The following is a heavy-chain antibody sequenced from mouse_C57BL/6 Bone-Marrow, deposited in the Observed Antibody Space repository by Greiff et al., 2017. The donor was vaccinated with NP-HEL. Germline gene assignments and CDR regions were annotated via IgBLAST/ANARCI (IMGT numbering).Heavy chain of an antibody. CDR3: ARWGLGRSY. Sequence: QVQLQQSGAELARPGASVKLSCKASGYTFTSYGISWVKQRTGQGLEWIGEIYPRRGNTYYNEKFKGKATLTADKSSITAYMELRSLTSEDSAVYFWARWGLGRSYWGQGTTLTVSS. CDR1: GYTFTSYG. CDR2: IYPRRGNT. J-gene: IGHJ2*01. V-gene: IGHV1-81*01. D-gene: IGHD4-1*01.